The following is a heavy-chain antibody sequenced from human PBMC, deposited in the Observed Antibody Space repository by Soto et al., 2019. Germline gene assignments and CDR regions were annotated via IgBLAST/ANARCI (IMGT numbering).Heavy chain of an antibody. CDR2: INDSGRT. Sequence: AETLSLTCGGYGGAFSGDCWSWIRQPPGKGLEGIGEINDSGRTNYNPSLESRVTMSVDTSKNQFSLRLRSVTAADTAVYYCAAGKIYSDSSAYYSDYFDSWGQGTLVTVS. CDR1: GGAFSGDC. CDR3: AAGKIYSDSSAYYSDYFDS. J-gene: IGHJ4*02. V-gene: IGHV4-34*01. D-gene: IGHD3-22*01.